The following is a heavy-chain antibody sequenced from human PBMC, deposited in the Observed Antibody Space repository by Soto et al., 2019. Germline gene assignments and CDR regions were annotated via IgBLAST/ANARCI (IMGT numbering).Heavy chain of an antibody. D-gene: IGHD4-17*01. Sequence: QVQLVQSGAEVKKPGSSVKVSCKASGGTFSSYAISWVRQAPGQGLEWMGGIIPIFGTANYAQKFQGRVTITADEPTGTACMELSSLRSEDTAVYYCARGEGVYAVTPKTGMDVWGQGTTVSVSS. CDR3: ARGEGVYAVTPKTGMDV. V-gene: IGHV1-69*01. CDR1: GGTFSSYA. CDR2: IIPIFGTA. J-gene: IGHJ6*02.